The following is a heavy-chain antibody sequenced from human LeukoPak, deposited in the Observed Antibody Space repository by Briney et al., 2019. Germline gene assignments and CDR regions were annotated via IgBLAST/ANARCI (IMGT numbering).Heavy chain of an antibody. CDR1: GFTFDDYA. Sequence: GRSLRLSCAASGFTFDDYAMHWVRQAPGKGLEWVSGISWNSGSIGYADSVKGRFTISRDNSKNTLYLQMNSLRAEDTAVYYCAKVAYYDRSGYRADAFDIWGRGTMVTVSS. CDR2: ISWNSGSI. J-gene: IGHJ3*02. V-gene: IGHV3-9*01. CDR3: AKVAYYDRSGYRADAFDI. D-gene: IGHD3-22*01.